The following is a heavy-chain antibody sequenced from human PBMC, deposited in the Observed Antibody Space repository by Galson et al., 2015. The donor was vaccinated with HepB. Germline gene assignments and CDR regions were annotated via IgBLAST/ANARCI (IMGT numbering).Heavy chain of an antibody. CDR2: IIPIFGTA. Sequence: SVKVSCKASGGTFSSYAISWVRQAPGQGLEWMGGIIPIFGTANYAQKFQGRVTITADKSTSTAYMELSSLRSEDTAVYYCARQISSRVRWFDPWGQGTLVTVSS. V-gene: IGHV1-69*06. CDR3: ARQISSRVRWFDP. J-gene: IGHJ5*02. D-gene: IGHD3-3*02. CDR1: GGTFSSYA.